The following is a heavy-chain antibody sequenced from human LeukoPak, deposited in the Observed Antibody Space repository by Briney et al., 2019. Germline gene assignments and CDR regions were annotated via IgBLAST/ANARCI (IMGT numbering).Heavy chain of an antibody. V-gene: IGHV3-23*01. J-gene: IGHJ4*02. D-gene: IGHD3-22*01. Sequence: GGSLRLSCAASGFTSSTYAMSWVRQAPGKGLEWVSALSNSGGSGGTTYFADPVKGRFSISRDNSKSTLYLQLSSLTAEDTAVYYCAKAMSTDHYDSKGFYRVDFDSWGQGTLVTVSS. CDR3: AKAMSTDHYDSKGFYRVDFDS. CDR1: GFTSSTYA. CDR2: LSNSGGSGGTT.